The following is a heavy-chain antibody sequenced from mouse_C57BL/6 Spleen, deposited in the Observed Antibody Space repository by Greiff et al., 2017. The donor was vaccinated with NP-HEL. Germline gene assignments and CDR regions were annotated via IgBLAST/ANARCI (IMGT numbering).Heavy chain of an antibody. CDR2: IRNKANGYTT. J-gene: IGHJ1*03. Sequence: EVQLVESGGGLVQPGGSLSLSCAASGFTFTDYYMSWVRQPPGKALEWLGFIRNKANGYTTEYSASVKGRFTISRDNSQSILYLQMNALRAEDSATYDCARRYTWDFDVWGTGTTVTVSS. CDR1: GFTFTDYY. D-gene: IGHD1-1*01. V-gene: IGHV7-3*01. CDR3: ARRYTWDFDV.